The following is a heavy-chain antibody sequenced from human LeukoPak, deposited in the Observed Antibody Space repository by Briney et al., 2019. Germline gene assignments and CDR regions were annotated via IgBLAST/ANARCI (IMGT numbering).Heavy chain of an antibody. Sequence: PSETLSLTCAVYGGSFSGYYWSWIRQPPGKGLEWIGEINHSGSTNYNPSLKSRVTISVDTSKNQFSLKLSSVTAADTAVYYCARGPRMYYDILTGYYSSWGQGTLVTVSS. V-gene: IGHV4-34*01. J-gene: IGHJ5*02. CDR1: GGSFSGYY. D-gene: IGHD3-9*01. CDR3: ARGPRMYYDILTGYYSS. CDR2: INHSGST.